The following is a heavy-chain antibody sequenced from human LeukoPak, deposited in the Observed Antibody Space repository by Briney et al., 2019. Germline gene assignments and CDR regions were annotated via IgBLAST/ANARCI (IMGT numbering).Heavy chain of an antibody. CDR1: GFTFSSYA. D-gene: IGHD3-10*01. CDR3: ARDPTYYYGAGSQFDY. J-gene: IGHJ4*02. CDR2: ISYDGSNK. Sequence: PGGSVRLSCAASGFTFSSYAMHWVRQAPGKGLEWVAVISYDGSNKYYADSVKGRFTISRDNSKNTLYLQMNSLRAEDTAVYYCARDPTYYYGAGSQFDYWGQGTLVTVSS. V-gene: IGHV3-30-3*01.